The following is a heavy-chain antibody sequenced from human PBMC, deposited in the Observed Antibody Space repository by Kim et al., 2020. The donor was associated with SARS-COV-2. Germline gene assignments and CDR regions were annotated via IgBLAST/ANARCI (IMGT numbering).Heavy chain of an antibody. CDR1: GITFSHFY. CDR2: INEDGNVK. V-gene: IGHV3-7*01. Sequence: GGSLRLSCGGSGITFSHFYISWVRQAAGRGPEWVANINEDGNVKDVVNSVRGRFTISRDNAKNSVYLQMNSPGIEDTGVYYCVRQSSPAYWGQGTPVTVS. J-gene: IGHJ4*02. CDR3: VRQSSPAY.